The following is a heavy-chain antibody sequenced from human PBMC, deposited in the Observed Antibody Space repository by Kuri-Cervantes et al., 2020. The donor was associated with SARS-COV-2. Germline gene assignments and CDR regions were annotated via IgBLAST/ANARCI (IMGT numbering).Heavy chain of an antibody. CDR3: AREMGFIVDFWSGYKDY. CDR1: GFTVSTNY. V-gene: IGHV3-66*02. Sequence: LSLTCAVSGFTVSTNYMSWVRQAPGKGLEWVSLIYSGGHTDYAESVKGRFTNSRDNSRNTVYLQMNSLRTEDTAVYYCAREMGFIVDFWSGYKDYWGQGTLVTVSS. CDR2: IYSGGHT. D-gene: IGHD3-3*01. J-gene: IGHJ4*02.